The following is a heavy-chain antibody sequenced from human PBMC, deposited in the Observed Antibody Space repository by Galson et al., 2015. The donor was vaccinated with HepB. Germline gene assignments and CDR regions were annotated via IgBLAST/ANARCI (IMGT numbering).Heavy chain of an antibody. CDR3: GRGYYGSGSPPGFEY. Sequence: LRLSCAASGFTFSNYWMHWVRQAPGKGLVWVSRINTDGGSISYADSVKGRFTVSRDNAENTLHLQMSSLRTEDTAVYYCGRGYYGSGSPPGFEYWGQGTLVTVSS. D-gene: IGHD3-10*01. CDR2: INTDGGSI. CDR1: GFTFSNYW. J-gene: IGHJ4*02. V-gene: IGHV3-74*01.